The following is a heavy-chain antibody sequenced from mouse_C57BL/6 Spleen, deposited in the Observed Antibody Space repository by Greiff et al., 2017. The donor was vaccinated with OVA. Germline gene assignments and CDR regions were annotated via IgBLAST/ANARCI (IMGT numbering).Heavy chain of an antibody. V-gene: IGHV1-15*01. D-gene: IGHD1-1*01. Sequence: QVQLKESGAELVRPGASVTLSCKASGYTFTDYEMHWVKQTPVHGLEWIGAIDPETGGTAYNQKFKGKAILTADKSSSTAYMELRSLTSEDSAVYYCTRDYGRRDYFDYWGQGTTLTVSS. CDR3: TRDYGRRDYFDY. CDR1: GYTFTDYE. CDR2: IDPETGGT. J-gene: IGHJ2*01.